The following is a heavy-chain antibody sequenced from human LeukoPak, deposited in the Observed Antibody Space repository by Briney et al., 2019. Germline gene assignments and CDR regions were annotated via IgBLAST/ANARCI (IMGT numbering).Heavy chain of an antibody. CDR2: IFYIGTT. D-gene: IGHD4-17*01. CDR1: GASMSGYY. CDR3: ARHPPRGDDGNAFDM. V-gene: IGHV4-59*08. Sequence: SETLSLTCSVSGASMSGYYWSWIRQPPGKGLEYIGNIFYIGTTNNNPSLKGRVTISVDTSKNQFSLKLSSVTAADTAVYYCARHPPRGDDGNAFDMWGQGTMVTVSS. J-gene: IGHJ3*02.